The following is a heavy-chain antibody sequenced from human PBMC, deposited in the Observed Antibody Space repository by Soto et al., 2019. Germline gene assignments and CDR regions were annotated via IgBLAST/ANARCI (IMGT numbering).Heavy chain of an antibody. Sequence: ASVKVSCKASGYTFTGYYMHWVRQAPGQGLEWMGWINPNSGGTNYAQKFQGRVTMTRDTSISTAYMELSRLRSDDTAVYYCAREDIVVVPAADPYNWFDPWGQGTLVTVSS. D-gene: IGHD2-2*01. J-gene: IGHJ5*02. CDR1: GYTFTGYY. CDR2: INPNSGGT. V-gene: IGHV1-2*02. CDR3: AREDIVVVPAADPYNWFDP.